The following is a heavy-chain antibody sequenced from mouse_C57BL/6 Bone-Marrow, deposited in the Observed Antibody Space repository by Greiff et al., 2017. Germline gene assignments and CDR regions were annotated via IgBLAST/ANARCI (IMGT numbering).Heavy chain of an antibody. D-gene: IGHD1-1*02. CDR1: GYTFTDYY. J-gene: IGHJ1*03. V-gene: IGHV1-19*01. Sequence: VQLQQSGPVLVKPGASVKMSCKASGYTFTDYYMNWVKQSHGKSLEWIGVINPYNGGTSYNQKFKGKATLTVDKSSSTAYMELNSLTSEDSAVYYCARDYGHPHLYYEVWGTGTTVTVS. CDR3: ARDYGHPHLYYEV. CDR2: INPYNGGT.